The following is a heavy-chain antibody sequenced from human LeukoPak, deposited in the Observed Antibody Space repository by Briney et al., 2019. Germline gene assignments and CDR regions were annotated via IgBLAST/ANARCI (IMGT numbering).Heavy chain of an antibody. CDR2: IWYDGSNR. V-gene: IGHV3-33*01. CDR3: ARVLELLGFAFDI. D-gene: IGHD1-7*01. J-gene: IGHJ3*02. Sequence: GRSLRLSCAASGFTFSTYGMHWVRQAPGKGLEWVAVIWYDGSNRYYAASVTGRFTISRDNSKNTLYLQMNSLRAEDTAVYYCARVLELLGFAFDIWGQGTMVTVSS. CDR1: GFTFSTYG.